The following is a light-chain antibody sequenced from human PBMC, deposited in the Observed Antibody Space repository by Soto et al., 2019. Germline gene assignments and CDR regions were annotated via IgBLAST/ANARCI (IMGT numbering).Light chain of an antibody. CDR1: QSISTW. J-gene: IGKJ1*01. CDR2: KAS. CDR3: QQYNSYSPT. Sequence: DIQMTQSPSTLSASVGDRVTITCRASQSISTWLAWYQQEPGKAPKLLIHKASSLQSGGPSRLSGSGAGTDFTLTISSLHPDDFATYYCQQYNSYSPTFGQGTRVEIK. V-gene: IGKV1-5*03.